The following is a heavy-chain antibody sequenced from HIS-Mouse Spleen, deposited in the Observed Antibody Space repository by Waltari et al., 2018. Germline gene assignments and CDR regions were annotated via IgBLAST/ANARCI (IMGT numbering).Heavy chain of an antibody. CDR1: GYTFTSYD. Sequence: QVQLVQSGAEVKKPGASVKVSCKASGYTFTSYDINWVRQATGQGLEWMGWMNPKRGNTGYAQKCQGRVTMTRNTSISTAYMELSSLRSEDTAVYYCARGHDYSNYFDYWGQGTLVTVSS. CDR3: ARGHDYSNYFDY. D-gene: IGHD4-4*01. J-gene: IGHJ4*02. CDR2: MNPKRGNT. V-gene: IGHV1-8*01.